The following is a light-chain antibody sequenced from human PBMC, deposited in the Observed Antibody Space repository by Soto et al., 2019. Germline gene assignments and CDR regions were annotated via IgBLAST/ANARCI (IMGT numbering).Light chain of an antibody. J-gene: IGKJ1*01. CDR1: QGISSY. CDR3: QQYYSYRN. Sequence: AIRMTQSPSSLSASTGDRVTITCRASQGISSYLAWYQQKPGKAPKLLIYAASTLQSGVPSMFSGSGSGTDFTLTISCLQSEDFATYYCQQYYSYRNFGQGTKVEIK. CDR2: AAS. V-gene: IGKV1-8*01.